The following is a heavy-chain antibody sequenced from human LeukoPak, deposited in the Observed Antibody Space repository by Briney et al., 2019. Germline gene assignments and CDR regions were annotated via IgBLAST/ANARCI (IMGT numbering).Heavy chain of an antibody. V-gene: IGHV3-74*01. CDR2: INSDGSST. D-gene: IGHD1-14*01. CDR3: ARGNPGDFDY. J-gene: IGHJ4*02. Sequence: PGGSLRLSCAASGFTFSSYWSHWVRQTPGKGLPWVSRINSDGSSTSYADSVKGRFTISRDNAKNTLYLQMNSLRAEDTAVYYCARGNPGDFDYWGQGTLVTVSS. CDR1: GFTFSSYW.